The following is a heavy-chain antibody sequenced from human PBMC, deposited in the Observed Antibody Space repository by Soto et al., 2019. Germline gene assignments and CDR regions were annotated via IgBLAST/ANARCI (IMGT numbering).Heavy chain of an antibody. CDR2: IWYDGSNK. J-gene: IGHJ4*02. V-gene: IGHV3-33*08. CDR3: AREGDYGGNTKFLVHLDY. Sequence: GGSLRLSCAGSGFTFGRHWMTWVRQAPGKGLEWVAVIWYDGSNKYYADSVKGRFTISRDNSKNTLYLQMNSLRAEDTAVYYCAREGDYGGNTKFLVHLDYWGQGTLVTVSS. D-gene: IGHD4-17*01. CDR1: GFTFGRHW.